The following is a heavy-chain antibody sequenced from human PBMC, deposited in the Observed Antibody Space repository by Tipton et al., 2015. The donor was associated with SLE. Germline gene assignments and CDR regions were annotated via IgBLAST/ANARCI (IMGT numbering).Heavy chain of an antibody. J-gene: IGHJ4*02. CDR1: GGSISGYY. D-gene: IGHD7-27*01. CDR2: VYSSGST. V-gene: IGHV4-4*07. CDR3: ASGDDLPYYFEY. Sequence: TLSLTCTVSGGSISGYYWSWIRQPAGKGLEWIGRVYSSGSTTYNPSIKSRITLSLDTSKNQFSLRVKSVTAADTAVYYCASGDDLPYYFEYWGQGTLVTVSS.